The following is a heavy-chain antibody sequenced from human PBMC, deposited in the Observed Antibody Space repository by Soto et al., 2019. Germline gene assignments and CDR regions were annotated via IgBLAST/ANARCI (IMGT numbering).Heavy chain of an antibody. CDR3: ARVVAGILGDYYFDY. D-gene: IGHD6-19*01. CDR1: GGTFSSYA. Sequence: QVPLVQSGAEVKKPGSSVKVSCKASGGTFSSYAISWVRQAPGQGLEWMGGIIPIFGTANYAQKFQGRVTITADESTSTAYMELSSLRSEDTAVYYCARVVAGILGDYYFDYWGQGTLVTVSS. V-gene: IGHV1-69*01. CDR2: IIPIFGTA. J-gene: IGHJ4*02.